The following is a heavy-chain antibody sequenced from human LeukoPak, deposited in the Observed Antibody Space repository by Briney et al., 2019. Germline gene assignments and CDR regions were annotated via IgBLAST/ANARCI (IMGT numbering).Heavy chain of an antibody. CDR2: IYYSGIT. CDR1: GGSISSSSYY. CDR3: ARHLAIYDSSGYYYERGRYYFDF. V-gene: IGHV4-39*01. J-gene: IGHJ4*02. D-gene: IGHD3-22*01. Sequence: SEPLSLTCTVSGGSISSSSYYWGWIRQPPGKGLEWIGTIYYSGITYYNPSLKSRVTISVDTSKNQFSLKLSSVTAADTAVYYCARHLAIYDSSGYYYERGRYYFDFWGQGALVTVSS.